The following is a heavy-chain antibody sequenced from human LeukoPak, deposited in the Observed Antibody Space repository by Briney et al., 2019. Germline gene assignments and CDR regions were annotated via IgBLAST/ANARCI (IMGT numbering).Heavy chain of an antibody. V-gene: IGHV4-30-4*01. CDR2: IDYSGTT. J-gene: IGHJ5*01. Sequence: SETLSLTCTVSGVSITGNDQFWSWIRQPPGKGLEWIGYIDYSGTTYYNPSLKGRVNMSRDTSKNQISLKLNSVTAADTAFYYCGGGLGYCSSTRCPPDSWGQRTLVTVSS. CDR1: GVSITGNDQF. CDR3: GGGLGYCSSTRCPPDS. D-gene: IGHD2-2*01.